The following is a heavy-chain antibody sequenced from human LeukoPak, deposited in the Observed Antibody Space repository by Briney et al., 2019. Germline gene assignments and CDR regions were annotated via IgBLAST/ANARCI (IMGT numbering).Heavy chain of an antibody. CDR2: ISAYNGNT. D-gene: IGHD5-12*01. CDR1: GYTFTSYG. Sequence: ASVKVSCKASGYTFTSYGISWVRQAPGQGLEWMGWISAYNGNTNNAQKLQGRVTMTTDTSTSTAYMELRSLRSDDTAVYYCARDLWEVATIPVYFDPWGQGTLVTVSS. J-gene: IGHJ5*02. V-gene: IGHV1-18*01. CDR3: ARDLWEVATIPVYFDP.